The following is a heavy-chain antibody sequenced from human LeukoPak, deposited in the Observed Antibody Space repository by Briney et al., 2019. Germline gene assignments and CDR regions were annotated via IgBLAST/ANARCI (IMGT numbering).Heavy chain of an antibody. CDR3: STVGSSASDPYDY. J-gene: IGHJ4*02. Sequence: SVKVSCKASGGTFTSYGISWVRQAPGQGLEWMGGITPMFGTTKYAQKFQGRVTTTADQSTRTAYMEMSSLRSEDTALYYCSTVGSSASDPYDYWGQGTLVTVSS. CDR2: ITPMFGTT. D-gene: IGHD2-2*01. CDR1: GGTFTSYG. V-gene: IGHV1-69*01.